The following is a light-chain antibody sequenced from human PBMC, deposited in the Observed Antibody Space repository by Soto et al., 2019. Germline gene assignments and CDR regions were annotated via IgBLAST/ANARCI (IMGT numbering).Light chain of an antibody. Sequence: EIVLTQSPATLSLSPGERATLSCRASQSVSSDLAWYQQKPGQAPRLLIYDASSRATGIPDRFSGSGSGTDFTLTISRLEPEDFAVYYCQQFSSYPLTFGGGTKVDI. V-gene: IGKV3-20*01. CDR3: QQFSSYPLT. CDR2: DAS. J-gene: IGKJ4*01. CDR1: QSVSSD.